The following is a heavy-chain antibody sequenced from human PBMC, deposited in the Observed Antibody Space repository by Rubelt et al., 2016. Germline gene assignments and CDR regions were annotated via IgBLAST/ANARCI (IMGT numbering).Heavy chain of an antibody. CDR1: GFIFSNYW. CDR3: ARVAYSSNWYPDF. CDR2: INSDGTST. J-gene: IGHJ4*02. Sequence: VQLVESGGGVVQPGRSLRLSCAASGFIFSNYWMNWVRQAPGKGLVWVSHINSDGTSTSYADSVKGRFTISRDNAKNTLYLQINSLREEDTAVYYWARVAYSSNWYPDFWGQGTLVTGSS. V-gene: IGHV3-74*02. D-gene: IGHD2-2*01.